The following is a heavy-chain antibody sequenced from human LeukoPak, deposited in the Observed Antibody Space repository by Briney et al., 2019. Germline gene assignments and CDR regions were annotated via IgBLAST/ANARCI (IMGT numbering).Heavy chain of an antibody. CDR2: INHSGST. D-gene: IGHD6-13*01. J-gene: IGHJ4*02. CDR1: GGSFSGYY. Sequence: KPSETLSLTCAVYGGSFSGYYWSWIRQPPGKGPEWIGEINHSGSTNYNPSLKNRVTISVDTSKNQFSLKLSSVTAADTAVYYCARAQDWYSSREEGDYWGQGTLVTVSS. V-gene: IGHV4-34*01. CDR3: ARAQDWYSSREEGDY.